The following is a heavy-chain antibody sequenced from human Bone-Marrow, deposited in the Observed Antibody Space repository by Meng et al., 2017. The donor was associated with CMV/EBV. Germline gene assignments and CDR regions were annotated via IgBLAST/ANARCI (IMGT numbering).Heavy chain of an antibody. D-gene: IGHD6-13*01. J-gene: IGHJ4*02. CDR3: ARTSSWYASDF. CDR1: GGSISGYY. CDR2: IYYSGST. Sequence: SETLSLTCTVPGGSISGYYWSWIRQPPGKGLEWIGYIYYSGSTNYNPSLNSRFTISIDTSKSQFSLKVFSVTAADTAVYYCARTSSWYASDFWGQGALVTVSS. V-gene: IGHV4-59*01.